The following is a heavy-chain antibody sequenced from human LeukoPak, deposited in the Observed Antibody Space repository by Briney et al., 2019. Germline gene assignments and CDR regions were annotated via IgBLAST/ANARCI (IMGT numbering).Heavy chain of an antibody. CDR1: GYTFTGYY. D-gene: IGHD2-2*02. CDR3: ARVKALYCSSTSCYRGAFDI. J-gene: IGHJ3*02. V-gene: IGHV1-2*02. CDR2: INPNSGGT. Sequence: ASVKVSCEASGYTFTGYYMHWVRQAPGQGLEWMGWINPNSGGTNYAQKFQGRATMTRDTSISTAYMELSRLRSDDTAVYYCARVKALYCSSTSCYRGAFDIWGQGTMVTVSS.